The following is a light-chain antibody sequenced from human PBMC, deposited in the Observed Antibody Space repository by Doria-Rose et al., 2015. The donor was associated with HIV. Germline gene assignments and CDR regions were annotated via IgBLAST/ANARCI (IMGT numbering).Light chain of an antibody. Sequence: TQSPGTLSLSPGERATLSCRASQSFSSTYLAWYQQKSGQAPSLLIYDGSNRATGIPDRFSASGSGTDCTLTINRLEPEEFALYYCHQYGTSWTFGQGTKVEI. CDR3: HQYGTSWT. J-gene: IGKJ1*01. V-gene: IGKV3-20*01. CDR2: DGS. CDR1: QSFSSTY.